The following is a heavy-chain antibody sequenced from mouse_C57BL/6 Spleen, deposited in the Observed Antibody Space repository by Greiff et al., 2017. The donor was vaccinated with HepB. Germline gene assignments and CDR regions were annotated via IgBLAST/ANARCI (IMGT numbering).Heavy chain of an antibody. D-gene: IGHD1-1*01. Sequence: EVQLQQSGPELVKPGASVKISCKASGYTFTDYYMNWVKQSHGKSLEWIGDINPNNGGTSYNQKFKGKATLTVDKSSSTAYMELRSLTSEDSAVYYCARWDYGSRLGYFDVWGTGTTVTVSS. J-gene: IGHJ1*03. CDR3: ARWDYGSRLGYFDV. CDR2: INPNNGGT. V-gene: IGHV1-26*01. CDR1: GYTFTDYY.